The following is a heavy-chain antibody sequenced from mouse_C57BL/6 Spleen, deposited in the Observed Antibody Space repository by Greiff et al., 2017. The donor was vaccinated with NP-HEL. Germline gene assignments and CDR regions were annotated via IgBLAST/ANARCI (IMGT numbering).Heavy chain of an antibody. CDR2: IHPNSGST. CDR1: GYTFTSYW. D-gene: IGHD2-3*01. J-gene: IGHJ2*01. Sequence: VQLQQPGAELVKPGASVKLSCKASGYTFTSYWMHWVKQRPGQGLEWIGMIHPNSGSTNYNEKFKSKATLTVDKSSSTAYMQLSSLTSEDSAVYYWAREGNDGYYDYFDYWGQGTTLTVSS. V-gene: IGHV1-64*01. CDR3: AREGNDGYYDYFDY.